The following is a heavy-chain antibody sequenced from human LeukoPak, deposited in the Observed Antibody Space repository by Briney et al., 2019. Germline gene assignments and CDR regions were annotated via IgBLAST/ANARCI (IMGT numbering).Heavy chain of an antibody. V-gene: IGHV3-30-3*01. CDR2: ISYDGSNK. Sequence: GGSLRLSCAASGFTFSSYAMHWVRQAPGKGLEWVAVISYDGSNKYYADSVKGRFTISRDNSKNTLYLQMNSLRAEDTAVYYCARENSEILFLAFDIWGQGTMVTVSS. J-gene: IGHJ3*02. CDR1: GFTFSSYA. CDR3: ARENSEILFLAFDI. D-gene: IGHD2-15*01.